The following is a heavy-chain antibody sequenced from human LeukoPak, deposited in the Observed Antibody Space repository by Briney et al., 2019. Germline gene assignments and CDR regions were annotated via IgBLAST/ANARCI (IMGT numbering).Heavy chain of an antibody. CDR1: GGSFSGYY. D-gene: IGHD6-13*01. CDR3: ARLTGSSSWYRGWPE. J-gene: IGHJ4*02. Sequence: SETLSLTCAVYGGSFSGYYWSWIRQPPGKGLEWIGEINHSGSTNYNPSLKSRVTISVDTSKNQFSLKLSSVTAADTAVYYCARLTGSSSWYRGWPEWGQGTLVTVSS. CDR2: INHSGST. V-gene: IGHV4-34*01.